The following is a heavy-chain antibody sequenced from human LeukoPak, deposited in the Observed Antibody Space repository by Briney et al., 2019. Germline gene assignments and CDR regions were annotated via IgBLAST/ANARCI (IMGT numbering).Heavy chain of an antibody. J-gene: IGHJ4*02. Sequence: SGTLSLTCPVSGGSISSYYWSWIRQPAGKGLEWIGRIYTSGSTNYNPSLKSRVTMSVDTSKNQFSLNLSSVPAADTAVYYCAREGARSTMDYWGQGTLVTISS. CDR3: AREGARSTMDY. CDR2: IYTSGST. CDR1: GGSISSYY. V-gene: IGHV4-4*07. D-gene: IGHD5/OR15-5a*01.